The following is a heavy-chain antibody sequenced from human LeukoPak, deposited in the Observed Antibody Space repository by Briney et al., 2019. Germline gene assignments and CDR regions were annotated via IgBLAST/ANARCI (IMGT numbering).Heavy chain of an antibody. Sequence: ASVEVSCKASGYSFNSQGMNWVRQAPGQGLEWMGWINTDSGNPTYAQGFTGRFVFSLDSSVSTAYLQISNLMPEDTAKYYCAREILRFDIWGQGTMVTVPS. CDR3: AREILRFDI. V-gene: IGHV7-4-1*02. CDR2: INTDSGNP. CDR1: GYSFNSQG. J-gene: IGHJ3*02.